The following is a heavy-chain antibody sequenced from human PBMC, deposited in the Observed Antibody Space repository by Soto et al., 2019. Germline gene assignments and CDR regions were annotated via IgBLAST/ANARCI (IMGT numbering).Heavy chain of an antibody. CDR3: ASAVIAARPDYYYGMDV. CDR1: GGSISSGGYY. V-gene: IGHV4-31*03. D-gene: IGHD6-6*01. CDR2: IYYSGST. Sequence: QVQLQESGPGLVKPSQTLSLTCTVSGGSISSGGYYWSWIRQHPGKGLEWIGYIYYSGSTHYNPSLKSRVTISVDTSKNQFSLKLSSVTAADTAAYYCASAVIAARPDYYYGMDVWGQGTTVTVSS. J-gene: IGHJ6*02.